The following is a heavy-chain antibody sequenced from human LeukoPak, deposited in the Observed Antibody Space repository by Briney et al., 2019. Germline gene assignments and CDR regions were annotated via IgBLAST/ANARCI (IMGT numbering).Heavy chain of an antibody. D-gene: IGHD4-17*01. Sequence: PGGSLRLSCAASGFTFSSYGMNWVRQAPGKGLEWVSFVSIGGTYIYYADSVKGRFTISRDDAKNSLYLQMNSLTAEDTAEYYCARNKINTVTTGWYFDLWGRGTLVTVSS. V-gene: IGHV3-21*01. J-gene: IGHJ2*01. CDR2: VSIGGTYI. CDR1: GFTFSSYG. CDR3: ARNKINTVTTGWYFDL.